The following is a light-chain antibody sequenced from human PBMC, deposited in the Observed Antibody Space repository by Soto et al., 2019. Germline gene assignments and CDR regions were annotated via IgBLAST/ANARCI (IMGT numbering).Light chain of an antibody. V-gene: IGKV3-11*01. CDR3: QPRSDWPLT. Sequence: EIVLTQSPATLSLSPGERATLSCRASQSVSSYFAWYQQKPGQAPRLLIYDASNRATGIPARFSGSGSGTDFTLTISSLEPEDFAVYYCQPRSDWPLTFGQGTKVDIK. CDR2: DAS. CDR1: QSVSSY. J-gene: IGKJ1*01.